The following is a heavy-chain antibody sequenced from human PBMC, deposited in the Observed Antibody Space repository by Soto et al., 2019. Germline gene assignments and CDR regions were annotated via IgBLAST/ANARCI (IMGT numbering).Heavy chain of an antibody. CDR2: INPNSGGT. V-gene: IGHV1-2*04. CDR3: ARVEYGSGSYYFDY. Sequence: GASVKVSCKASGYTFTGYYMHWVRQAPGQGPEWMGWINPNSGGTNYAQRFQGWVTMTRDTSISTAYMELSRLRSDDTAVYYCARVEYGSGSYYFDYWGQGTLVTVSS. D-gene: IGHD3-10*01. CDR1: GYTFTGYY. J-gene: IGHJ4*02.